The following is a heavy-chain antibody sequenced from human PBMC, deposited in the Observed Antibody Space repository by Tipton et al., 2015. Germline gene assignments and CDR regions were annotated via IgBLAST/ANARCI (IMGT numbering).Heavy chain of an antibody. CDR3: ARDRPGANYFDY. D-gene: IGHD1-14*01. CDR1: GGSISREY. V-gene: IGHV4-59*01. J-gene: IGHJ4*02. CDR2: VFCTGST. Sequence: TLSLTCTVSGGSISREYWSCIRPPPGKGPERIGYVFCTGSTYYNPSLESRVTISVDTFANQFSLKLSSVTAADTAVYYSARDRPGANYFDYWGQGTLVTVSS.